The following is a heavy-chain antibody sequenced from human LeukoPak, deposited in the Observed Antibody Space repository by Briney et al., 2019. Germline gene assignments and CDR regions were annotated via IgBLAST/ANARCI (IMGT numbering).Heavy chain of an antibody. CDR3: ARGSDFVWGSYRPYCDY. CDR1: AFTFRTYS. D-gene: IGHD3-16*02. CDR2: ISGSTSYI. V-gene: IGHV3-21*01. Sequence: PGGSLRLSCVASAFTFRTYSMHWVRQAPGKGLEWVSSISGSTSYIYYADSVRGRFTISRDNAKNSLYLQMNSLRAEDTAVYYCARGSDFVWGSYRPYCDYWGQGTLVTVSS. J-gene: IGHJ4*02.